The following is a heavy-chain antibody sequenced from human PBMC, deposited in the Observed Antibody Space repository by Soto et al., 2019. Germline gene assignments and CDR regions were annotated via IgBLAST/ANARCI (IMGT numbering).Heavy chain of an antibody. D-gene: IGHD4-17*01. Sequence: QVPLPESGPGLVKPSQTLSLPCTVSGGSISSDGYYWNWIRQHPGEGLEWIGYIFNSGGTYYNPSLKSRLTLSVDTSKSPFSLDPRSVTAADTAVYYCARGRNGDTFDYWGQGTLVTGSS. J-gene: IGHJ4*02. V-gene: IGHV4-31*03. CDR2: IFNSGGT. CDR1: GGSISSDGYY. CDR3: ARGRNGDTFDY.